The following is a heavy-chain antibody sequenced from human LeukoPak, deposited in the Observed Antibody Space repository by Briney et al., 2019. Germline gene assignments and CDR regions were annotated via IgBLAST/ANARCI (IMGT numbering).Heavy chain of an antibody. J-gene: IGHJ4*02. Sequence: SETLSLTCTVSGGSISSYYWSWIRQPAGKGLEWIGRIYTSGSTNCNPSLKSRVTMSVDTSKNQFSLKLSSVTAADTAVYYCARGYCSGGSCYHFDYWGQGTLVTVSS. CDR3: ARGYCSGGSCYHFDY. CDR2: IYTSGST. CDR1: GGSISSYY. D-gene: IGHD2-15*01. V-gene: IGHV4-4*07.